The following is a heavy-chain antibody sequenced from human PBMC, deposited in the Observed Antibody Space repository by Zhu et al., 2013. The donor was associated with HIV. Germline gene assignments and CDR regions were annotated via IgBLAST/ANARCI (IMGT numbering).Heavy chain of an antibody. Sequence: EVQLVESGGGLVQPGGSLRLSCAASGFTFSSYEMNWVRQAPGKGLEWVSYISSSGSTIYYADSVKGRFTNSRDNSKNTLHLQMNSLRPEDTAVYYCAKEITPQSSNGWPFDYWGQGTLVTVSS. CDR3: AKEITPQSSNGWPFDY. D-gene: IGHD6-19*01. CDR2: ISSSGSTI. V-gene: IGHV3-48*03. J-gene: IGHJ4*02. CDR1: GFTFSSYE.